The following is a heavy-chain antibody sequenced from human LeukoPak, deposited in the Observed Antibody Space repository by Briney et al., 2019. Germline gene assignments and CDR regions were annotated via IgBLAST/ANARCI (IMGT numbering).Heavy chain of an antibody. CDR3: ARGLSDVLLWFGELPEGSFDY. Sequence: ASVKVSCKASGYTFTSYDINWVRQAPGQGLEWMGWMNPNSGNTGYAQKFQGRVTMTRNTSISTAYMELSSLRSEDTAVYYCARGLSDVLLWFGELPEGSFDYWGQGTLVTVSS. D-gene: IGHD3-10*01. CDR2: MNPNSGNT. CDR1: GYTFTSYD. V-gene: IGHV1-8*01. J-gene: IGHJ4*02.